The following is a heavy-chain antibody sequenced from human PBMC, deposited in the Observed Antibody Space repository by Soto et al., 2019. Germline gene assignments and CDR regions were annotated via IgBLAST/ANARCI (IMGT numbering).Heavy chain of an antibody. V-gene: IGHV3-23*01. CDR2: ISGSGDST. Sequence: EVQLLEPGGNLVHPGGSLRLSCAASGSTFSNYAMTWVRRAPGKGLEWVSVISGSGDSTYYADSVKGRFTISRDNSKNTLYLQMNSLRAEDTAVYYCAKRTSGWYFDYWGQGTLVTVSS. CDR1: GSTFSNYA. D-gene: IGHD6-19*01. CDR3: AKRTSGWYFDY. J-gene: IGHJ4*02.